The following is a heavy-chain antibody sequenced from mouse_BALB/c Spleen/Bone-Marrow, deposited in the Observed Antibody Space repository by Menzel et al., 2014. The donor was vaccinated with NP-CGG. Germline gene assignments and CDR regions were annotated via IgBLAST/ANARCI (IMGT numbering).Heavy chain of an antibody. CDR2: IDPANGNT. CDR1: GFNIKDTY. Sequence: VQLQQSGAELVKPGASVKLSCTASGFNIKDTYMHWVKQRPEQGLEWIGRIDPANGNTKYDPKFQGKATITADTSSNTAYQQLSSLTSEDTAVYYCAYGSSYDYFDYWGQGTTLTVSS. CDR3: AYGSSYDYFDY. D-gene: IGHD1-1*01. J-gene: IGHJ2*01. V-gene: IGHV14-3*02.